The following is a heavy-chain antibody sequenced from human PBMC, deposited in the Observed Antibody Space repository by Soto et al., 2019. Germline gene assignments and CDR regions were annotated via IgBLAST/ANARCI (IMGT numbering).Heavy chain of an antibody. Sequence: SETLSLTCAVYGGSFSGYYWSWIRQPPGKGLEWIGEINHSGSTNYNPSLKSRVTISVDTSKNQFSLKLSSVTAADTAVYYCARAPRYSIFGVVIILYYYYGMDVWGQGTTVT. CDR2: INHSGST. V-gene: IGHV4-34*01. CDR3: ARAPRYSIFGVVIILYYYYGMDV. J-gene: IGHJ6*02. CDR1: GGSFSGYY. D-gene: IGHD3-3*01.